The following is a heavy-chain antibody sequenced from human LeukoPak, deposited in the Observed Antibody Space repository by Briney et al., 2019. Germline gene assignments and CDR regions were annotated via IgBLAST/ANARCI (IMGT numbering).Heavy chain of an antibody. CDR3: ASPSSGQSFDI. V-gene: IGHV3-23*01. D-gene: IGHD6-19*01. CDR1: GFTFINYA. J-gene: IGHJ3*02. CDR2: ISGSGDST. Sequence: HPGGSLRLSCAASGFTFINYAMTWVRQAPGKGLEWVSTISGSGDSTYYADSVKGRFTISRDNSKNTLYLQMHSLRAEDTAVYYCASPSSGQSFDIWGQGTMVTVSS.